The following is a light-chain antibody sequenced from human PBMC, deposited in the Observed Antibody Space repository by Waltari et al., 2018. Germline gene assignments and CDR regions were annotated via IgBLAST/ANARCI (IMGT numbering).Light chain of an antibody. CDR3: RSADSSGTSKV. CDR2: KDT. CDR1: ALPKQY. J-gene: IGLJ3*02. Sequence: SYELTQPPSVSVSPGQTARITCSGDALPKQYAFWYQQKPGQAPVLIIDKDTQRPSGIPERFSGSSSGTTVTRTISGVQAEDEADYYCRSADSSGTSKVFGGGTKLTVL. V-gene: IGLV3-25*03.